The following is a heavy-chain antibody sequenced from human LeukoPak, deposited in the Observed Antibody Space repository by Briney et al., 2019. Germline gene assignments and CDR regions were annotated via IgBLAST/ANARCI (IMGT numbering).Heavy chain of an antibody. D-gene: IGHD3-10*01. CDR3: ARGGYYGSGSYYNYNWFDP. Sequence: SETLSLTCAVSVGSISSSNWWSWVRQPPGNGLEGIGEIYHSGSTNYNPSLKSRVNISVDKSKNQFSPKLSSVTAADTAVYYCARGGYYGSGSYYNYNWFDPWGQGTLVTVSS. CDR1: VGSISSSNW. CDR2: IYHSGST. V-gene: IGHV4-4*02. J-gene: IGHJ5*02.